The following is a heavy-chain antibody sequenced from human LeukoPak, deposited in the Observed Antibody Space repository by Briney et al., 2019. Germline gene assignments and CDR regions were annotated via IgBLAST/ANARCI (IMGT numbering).Heavy chain of an antibody. CDR3: AELGITMIGGV. Sequence: GGSLRLSCAASGFTFSSYEMNWVRQAPAKGLPWVSYISSSGSTIYYADSVKGRFTISRDNAKNSLYLQMNSLRAEDTAVYYCAELGITMIGGVWGKGTTVTISS. J-gene: IGHJ6*04. V-gene: IGHV3-48*03. CDR1: GFTFSSYE. D-gene: IGHD3-10*02. CDR2: ISSSGSTI.